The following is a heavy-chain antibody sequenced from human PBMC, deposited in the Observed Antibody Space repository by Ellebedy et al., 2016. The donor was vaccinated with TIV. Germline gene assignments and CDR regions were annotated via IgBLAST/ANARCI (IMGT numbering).Heavy chain of an antibody. J-gene: IGHJ6*02. CDR3: ARINWVTLYYYYYGMDV. V-gene: IGHV4-34*01. CDR1: GGSFSGYY. CDR2: INHSGST. Sequence: SETLSLXCAVYGGSFSGYYWSWIRQPPGKGLEWIGEINHSGSTNYNPSLKSRVTISVDTSKNQFSLKLSSVTAADTAVYYCARINWVTLYYYYYGMDVWGQGTTVTVSS. D-gene: IGHD7-27*01.